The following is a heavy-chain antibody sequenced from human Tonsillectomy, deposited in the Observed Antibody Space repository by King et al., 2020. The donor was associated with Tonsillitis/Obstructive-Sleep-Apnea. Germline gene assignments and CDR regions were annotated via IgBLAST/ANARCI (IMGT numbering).Heavy chain of an antibody. Sequence: QLVQSGGGLVQPGLSLRLSCKASGFTFGDYPMNWVRQAPGKGLKWVGFIRSKAYGGTTEYAASVKGRFTISRDDSKSIAYLQMNSLKTEDTAVYYCTRGSGGFDYWGQGALVTVSS. D-gene: IGHD2-15*01. CDR3: TRGSGGFDY. CDR2: IRSKAYGGTT. J-gene: IGHJ4*02. CDR1: GFTFGDYP. V-gene: IGHV3-49*02.